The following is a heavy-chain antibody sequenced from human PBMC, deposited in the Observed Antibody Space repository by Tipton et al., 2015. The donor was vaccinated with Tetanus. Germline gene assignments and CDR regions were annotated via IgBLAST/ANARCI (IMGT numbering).Heavy chain of an antibody. D-gene: IGHD3/OR15-3a*01. CDR3: ARWTASGKGAFDI. Sequence: TLSLTCTVSGDSITSSHYYWSWIRQPPGKGLEWIGYIYYSGSTNYNPSLKSRVTISEDTSKNQFSLKLSSVIAADTAMYYCARWTASGKGAFDIWGQGTMVTVSS. J-gene: IGHJ3*02. CDR2: IYYSGST. V-gene: IGHV4-61*05. CDR1: GDSITSSHYY.